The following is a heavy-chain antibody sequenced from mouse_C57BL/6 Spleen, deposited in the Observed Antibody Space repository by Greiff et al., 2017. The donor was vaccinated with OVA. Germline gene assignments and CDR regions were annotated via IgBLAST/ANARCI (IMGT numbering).Heavy chain of an antibody. Sequence: QVTLKVCGPGILQPSQTLSLTCSFSGFSLSTFGMGVGWIRQPSGKGLEWLANIWWDDDKYYNPALKSRLIISKDTSKNQLFLTIANVDTAYTATYSCARIYDYDGYFDYWGQGTTLTVSS. CDR1: GFSLSTFGMG. V-gene: IGHV8-8*01. J-gene: IGHJ2*01. D-gene: IGHD2-4*01. CDR3: ARIYDYDGYFDY. CDR2: IWWDDDK.